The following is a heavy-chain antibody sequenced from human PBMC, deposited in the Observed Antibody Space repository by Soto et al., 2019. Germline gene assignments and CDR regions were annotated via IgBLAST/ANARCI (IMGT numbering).Heavy chain of an antibody. J-gene: IGHJ6*04. V-gene: IGHV1-3*01. Sequence: ASVKVSCKASGYTFTSYAMHWVRQAPGQRLEWMGWINAGNGNTKYSQKFQGRVTMTRDTSINTAYMELSSLRSEDTAVYFCARSYCSSTSCRQLDVWGKGTTVTVSS. D-gene: IGHD2-2*01. CDR2: INAGNGNT. CDR1: GYTFTSYA. CDR3: ARSYCSSTSCRQLDV.